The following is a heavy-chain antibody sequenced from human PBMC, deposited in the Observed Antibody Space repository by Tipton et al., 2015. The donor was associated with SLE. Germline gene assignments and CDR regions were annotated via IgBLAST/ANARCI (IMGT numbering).Heavy chain of an antibody. CDR2: IYYSGST. D-gene: IGHD4-17*01. V-gene: IGHV4-59*11. CDR3: AKDKRPTVTTRYDYYYGMDV. CDR1: GGSISSHY. J-gene: IGHJ6*02. Sequence: LRLSCTVSGGSISSHYWSWIRQPPGKGLEWIGYIYYSGSTNYNPSLKSRVTISVDTPNNQFSLKLSSVTAADTAVYYCAKDKRPTVTTRYDYYYGMDVWGQGTTVTVSS.